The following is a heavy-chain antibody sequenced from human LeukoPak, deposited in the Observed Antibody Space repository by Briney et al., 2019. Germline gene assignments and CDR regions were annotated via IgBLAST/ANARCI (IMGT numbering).Heavy chain of an antibody. CDR2: ISSSGSTI. V-gene: IGHV3-48*03. J-gene: IGHJ4*02. CDR1: GFTFSSYE. Sequence: GGSLRLSCAASGFTFSSYEMNWVRQAPGQGLEWVLYISSSGSTIYYADSVKGRFTISRDNAKNSLYLQMNSLRAEDTAVYYCARTPVERPLDYWGQGTLVTVSA. CDR3: ARTPVERPLDY. D-gene: IGHD1-1*01.